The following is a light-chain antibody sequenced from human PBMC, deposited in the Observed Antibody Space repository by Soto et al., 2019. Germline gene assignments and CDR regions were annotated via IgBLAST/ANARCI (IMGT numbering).Light chain of an antibody. CDR2: CAS. J-gene: IGKJ1*01. V-gene: IGKV1-5*01. CDR3: QQYNNWPRT. Sequence: DIQRTQSPSTLSASVGDRVTLTCRASQSFSSWLAWCHQKPCKDPKLLIYCASTSATGIPARFSGSGSGTEFNLTINRLQSEDFAVYYCQQYNNWPRTFGQGTKVDIK. CDR1: QSFSSW.